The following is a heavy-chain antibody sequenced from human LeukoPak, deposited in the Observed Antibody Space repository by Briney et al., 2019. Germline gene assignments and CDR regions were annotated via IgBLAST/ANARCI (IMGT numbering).Heavy chain of an antibody. Sequence: SVKVSCKASGGTFSSYGISWVRQAPEQGLEWMGRINPIFDISNYAQKFQGRVTLTADKSTSTAYMELSSLRSEDTAVYYCARESRESVVPGYFDYWGQGTLVTVSS. J-gene: IGHJ4*02. CDR2: INPIFDIS. CDR3: ARESRESVVPGYFDY. D-gene: IGHD2-15*01. CDR1: GGTFSSYG. V-gene: IGHV1-69*04.